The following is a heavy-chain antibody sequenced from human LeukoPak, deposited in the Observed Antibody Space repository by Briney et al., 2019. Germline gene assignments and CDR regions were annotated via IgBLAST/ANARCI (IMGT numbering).Heavy chain of an antibody. CDR1: GYSISSGYY. D-gene: IGHD3-22*01. Sequence: SETLSLTCTVSGYSISSGYYWGWIRQPPGKGLEGIGSIYHSGSTYYNPSLKSRVTISVDTSKNQFSLKLSSVTVADTAVYYCARTYYYDTRVAFDIWGQGTMVTVSS. CDR3: ARTYYYDTRVAFDI. CDR2: IYHSGST. J-gene: IGHJ3*02. V-gene: IGHV4-38-2*02.